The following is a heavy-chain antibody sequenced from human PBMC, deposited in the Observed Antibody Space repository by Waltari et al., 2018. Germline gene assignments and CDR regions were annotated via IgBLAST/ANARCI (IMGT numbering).Heavy chain of an antibody. V-gene: IGHV3-30*02. Sequence: QVQLVESGGGVVQPGGSLTLSCAASGFNFRGNAMHWIRQAPGKGVEGVAVIRKGAIRKDEAESVKGRFTISRENSKNTLYLEMNSLRAEDTAVYYCAKNPSQIDIATVDSRGQGTLVTVSS. CDR3: AKNPSQIDIATVDS. CDR2: IRKGAIRK. CDR1: GFNFRGNA. D-gene: IGHD2-15*01. J-gene: IGHJ4*02.